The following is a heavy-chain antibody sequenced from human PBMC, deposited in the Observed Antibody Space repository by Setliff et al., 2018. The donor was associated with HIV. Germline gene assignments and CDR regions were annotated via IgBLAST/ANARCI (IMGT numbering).Heavy chain of an antibody. J-gene: IGHJ3*02. CDR2: INHSGDT. V-gene: IGHV4-34*01. D-gene: IGHD3-16*02. CDR1: GGSFSGYF. CDR3: ARGRDYVWGNYHYSGGGAFDI. Sequence: SETLSLTCAVYGGSFSGYFWSWIRQSPGKGLEWIGEINHSGDTYYNPSLKSRVSISIDTSKNQFSLKRTSVTAAGTAVYYCARGRDYVWGNYHYSGGGAFDIGGQGTAVTVSS.